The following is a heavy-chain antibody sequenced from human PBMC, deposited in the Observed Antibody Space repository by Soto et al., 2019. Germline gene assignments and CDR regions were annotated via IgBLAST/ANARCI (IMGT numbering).Heavy chain of an antibody. CDR2: IWFDGSQQ. J-gene: IGHJ4*02. Sequence: QVQLVESGGGVVQPGTSLRLSCAASGFSFSRFGMHWVRQAPGKGLEWVAIIWFDGSQQYYADSVKGRFTISRDISNNILYLQMNSLRAEDTAVYYCTRDNTSPFDYWGQGTLVTVSS. CDR3: TRDNTSPFDY. V-gene: IGHV3-33*01. CDR1: GFSFSRFG.